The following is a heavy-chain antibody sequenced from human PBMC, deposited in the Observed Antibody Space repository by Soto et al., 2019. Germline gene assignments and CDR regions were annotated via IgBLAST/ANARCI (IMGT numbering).Heavy chain of an antibody. J-gene: IGHJ4*02. CDR1: GFTFSSYA. Sequence: GGSLRLSCAASGFTFSSYAMSWVRQAPGKGLEWVSAISGSGGSTYYADSVKGRFTISRDNSKNTLYLQMNSLRAEDTAVYYCAKDHGGQDYDILTGYYPYYFDYWGQGTQVTVSS. D-gene: IGHD3-9*01. CDR3: AKDHGGQDYDILTGYYPYYFDY. CDR2: ISGSGGST. V-gene: IGHV3-23*01.